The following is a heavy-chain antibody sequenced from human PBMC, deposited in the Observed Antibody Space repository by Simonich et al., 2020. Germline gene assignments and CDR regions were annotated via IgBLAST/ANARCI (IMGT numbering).Heavy chain of an antibody. J-gene: IGHJ4*02. Sequence: QVQLVQSGAEVKKPGASVKVSCKASGYTFTSYGISWVRQAPGQGLEGMGGISANNGNTNYAQKLQGRVTMTTDTSTSTAYMELRSLRSDDTAVYYCARASRGTWWYYYFDYWGQGTLVTVSS. D-gene: IGHD2-15*01. CDR2: ISANNGNT. CDR1: GYTFTSYG. CDR3: ARASRGTWWYYYFDY. V-gene: IGHV1-18*01.